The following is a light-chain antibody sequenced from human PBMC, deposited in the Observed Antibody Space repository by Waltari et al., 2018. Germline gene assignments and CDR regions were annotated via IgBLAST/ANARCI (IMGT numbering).Light chain of an antibody. CDR2: EVT. J-gene: IGLJ2*01. CDR1: SRDIGSYNF. V-gene: IGLV2-8*01. Sequence: QSALTQPPSASGSPGQSVTISCTGTSRDIGSYNFVSWYQQHAGRAPKLIIHEVTKWPYGLPSRFSGSKSVNVASLTVSGLQAEDEADYYCSSYADTNTVVFGGGTKLTVL. CDR3: SSYADTNTVV.